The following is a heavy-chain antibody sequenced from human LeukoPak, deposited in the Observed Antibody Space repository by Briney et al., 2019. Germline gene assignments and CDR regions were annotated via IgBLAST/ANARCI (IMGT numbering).Heavy chain of an antibody. Sequence: SVTLSCTGTGYTFTSYGFGLVRLAPGQGLGLVGWISGYNGDTNKARKFSGRVTMTTDTSTSTAYMELGSMISDAAAAYYFSRDQRTTCSGDSRYYVDNWGEGNLVTVSP. D-gene: IGHD2-15*01. J-gene: IGHJ4*02. CDR2: ISGYNGDT. V-gene: IGHV1-18*01. CDR1: GYTFTSYG. CDR3: SRDQRTTCSGDSRYYVDN.